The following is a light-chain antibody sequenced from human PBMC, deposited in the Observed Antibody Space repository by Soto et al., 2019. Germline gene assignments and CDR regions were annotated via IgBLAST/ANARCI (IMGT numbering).Light chain of an antibody. V-gene: IGKV3-15*01. Sequence: EIVMTQSPATPSVSPGERATLSCRASQSVSSNLAWYQQKPGQAPRLLSYGASTRATGIPARFSGSGSGTEFTLTISSLQSEDFAMYYCQQCNNWPLTFGGGTKV. CDR1: QSVSSN. J-gene: IGKJ4*01. CDR3: QQCNNWPLT. CDR2: GAS.